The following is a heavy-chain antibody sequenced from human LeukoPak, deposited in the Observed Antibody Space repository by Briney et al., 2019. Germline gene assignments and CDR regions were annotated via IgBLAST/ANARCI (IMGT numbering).Heavy chain of an antibody. D-gene: IGHD6-6*01. CDR1: GLIFSNFG. J-gene: IGHJ6*03. Sequence: GESLRLSCAASGLIFSNFGMHWVRQAPGKGLEWMAFIRYDGSNKYSVDSVKGRFTISRDNSKNTLYLQMNSLRAEDTAVYYCAKEDGQLVSYYYYMDVWGKGTTVTVSS. V-gene: IGHV3-30*02. CDR2: IRYDGSNK. CDR3: AKEDGQLVSYYYYMDV.